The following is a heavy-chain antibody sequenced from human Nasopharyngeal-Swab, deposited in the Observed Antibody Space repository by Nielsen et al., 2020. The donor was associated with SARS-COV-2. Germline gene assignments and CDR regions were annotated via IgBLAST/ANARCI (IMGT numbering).Heavy chain of an antibody. CDR1: GFTFSSYE. V-gene: IGHV3-48*03. D-gene: IGHD3-9*01. CDR2: ISSSGSTI. Sequence: GESLKISCAASGFTFSSYEMNWVRQAPGKGLEWVSYISSSGSTIYYADSVKGRFTISRDNAKNSLYLQMNSLRAEDTAVYYCVIRYFDWSLSDYFDYWGQGTLVTVSS. CDR3: VIRYFDWSLSDYFDY. J-gene: IGHJ4*02.